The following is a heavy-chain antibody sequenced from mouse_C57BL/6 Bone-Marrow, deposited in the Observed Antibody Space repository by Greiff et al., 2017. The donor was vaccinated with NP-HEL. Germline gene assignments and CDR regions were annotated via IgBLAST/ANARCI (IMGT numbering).Heavy chain of an antibody. CDR1: GFTFSSYT. CDR2: ISGGGGNT. Sequence: DVMLVESGGGLVKPGGSLKLSCAASGFTFSSYTMSWVRQTPEKRLEWVATISGGGGNTYYPDSVKGRFTISRDNAKNTLYLQMSSLMSEDTALYYCARQDYGSPFAYWGQGTLVTVSA. D-gene: IGHD1-1*01. CDR3: ARQDYGSPFAY. J-gene: IGHJ3*01. V-gene: IGHV5-9*01.